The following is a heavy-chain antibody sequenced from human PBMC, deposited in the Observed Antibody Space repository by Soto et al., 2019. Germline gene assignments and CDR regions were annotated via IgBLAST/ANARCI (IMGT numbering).Heavy chain of an antibody. CDR2: IGVNGSDT. V-gene: IGHV3-64D*06. CDR1: GFTFTDFA. CDR3: VKEVGPCCDWSYYFDY. Sequence: PGGSLRLSCSAVGFTFTDFAIDWVRQAPGKGLEYVSAIGVNGSDTYYADSVRGRFTISRDNSKNTLYLQMSSLRTEDTAVYYCVKEVGPCCDWSYYFDYWGQGTVVTVSS. D-gene: IGHD3-9*01. J-gene: IGHJ4*02.